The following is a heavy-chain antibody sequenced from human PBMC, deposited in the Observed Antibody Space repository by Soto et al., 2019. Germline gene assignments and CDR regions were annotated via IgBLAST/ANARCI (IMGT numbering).Heavy chain of an antibody. Sequence: GGSLRLSCAASGFTFSNDAMIWVRQAPGKGLEWVSSITPSGADAYYADSVKGRFTITRDNPKNTLYLQMNSLRAEDTALYYCAKRARGGGHFENWGQGILVTVSS. CDR2: ITPSGADA. D-gene: IGHD3-10*01. J-gene: IGHJ4*02. V-gene: IGHV3-23*01. CDR1: GFTFSNDA. CDR3: AKRARGGGHFEN.